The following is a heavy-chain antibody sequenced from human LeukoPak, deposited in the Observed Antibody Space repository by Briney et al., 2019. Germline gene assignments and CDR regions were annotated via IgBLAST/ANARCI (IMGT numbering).Heavy chain of an antibody. CDR3: ARGPASGSNFAWFDP. CDR1: GGSLSNYY. Sequence: SSETLSLTCAVYGGSLSNYYWSWIHQPPGKGLEWIGEINHSGSTKYNPSLKSRVTISVDMSKNQLSLELSSVTAADTAVYYCARGPASGSNFAWFDPWGHGTLVTVSS. D-gene: IGHD3-10*01. CDR2: INHSGST. V-gene: IGHV4-34*01. J-gene: IGHJ5*02.